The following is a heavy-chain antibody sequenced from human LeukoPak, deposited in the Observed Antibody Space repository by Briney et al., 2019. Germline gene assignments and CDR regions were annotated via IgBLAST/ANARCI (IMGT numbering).Heavy chain of an antibody. CDR1: GLTFSSHW. Sequence: GGSLRLSCAASGLTFSSHWMHWVRQAPGKGLVWGSRITNDGSSTTYADSVKGRFTISRDNAKNMLYLQVNSLRAEDTAVYYCATQQGGNPVYWGQGTLVTVSS. V-gene: IGHV3-74*01. CDR2: ITNDGSST. J-gene: IGHJ4*02. CDR3: ATQQGGNPVY. D-gene: IGHD1-14*01.